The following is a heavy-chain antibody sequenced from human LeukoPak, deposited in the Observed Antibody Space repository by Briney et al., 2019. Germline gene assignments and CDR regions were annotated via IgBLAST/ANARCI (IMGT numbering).Heavy chain of an antibody. Sequence: GGSLRLSCAASGFTVSSNYMSWVRQDPGKGLEWVSVIYSGGSTYYADSVKGRFTISRDNSKNTLYLQMNSLRAEDTAVYYCSGGYSGYDDYWGQGTLATVSS. CDR1: GFTVSSNY. D-gene: IGHD5-12*01. CDR3: SGGYSGYDDY. J-gene: IGHJ4*02. CDR2: IYSGGST. V-gene: IGHV3-53*01.